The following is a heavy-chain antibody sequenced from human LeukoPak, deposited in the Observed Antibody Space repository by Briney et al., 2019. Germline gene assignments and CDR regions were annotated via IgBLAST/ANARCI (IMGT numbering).Heavy chain of an antibody. Sequence: GGSLRLSCAASGFAFTDYAISWVRQAPGEGLGWVSAITDSGGATYYADSVKGRFTISRDNSKNTLYLQMNSLRGDDTAIYYCAKAYTRSWYAAFDIWGQGTMVTISS. CDR2: ITDSGGAT. J-gene: IGHJ3*02. V-gene: IGHV3-23*01. CDR3: AKAYTRSWYAAFDI. CDR1: GFAFTDYA. D-gene: IGHD6-13*01.